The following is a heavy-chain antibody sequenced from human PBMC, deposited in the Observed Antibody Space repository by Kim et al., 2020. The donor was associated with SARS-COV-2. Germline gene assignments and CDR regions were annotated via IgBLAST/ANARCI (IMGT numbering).Heavy chain of an antibody. CDR2: IKQDGSEK. V-gene: IGHV3-7*01. J-gene: IGHJ6*02. Sequence: GGSLRLSCAASGFTFSSYWMSWVRQAPGKGLEWVANIKQDGSEKYYVDSVKGRFTISRDNAKNSLYLQMNSLRAEDTAVYYCARDRGTIFGVVIMREAQTPNYYYYGMDVWGQGTTVTVSS. CDR3: ARDRGTIFGVVIMREAQTPNYYYYGMDV. CDR1: GFTFSSYW. D-gene: IGHD3-3*01.